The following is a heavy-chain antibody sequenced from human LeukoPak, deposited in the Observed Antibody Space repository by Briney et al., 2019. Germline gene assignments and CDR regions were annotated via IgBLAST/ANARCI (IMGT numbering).Heavy chain of an antibody. CDR3: ARAESVTVPAAMSFDY. V-gene: IGHV1-46*01. CDR2: INPSGGST. Sequence: ASVKVSCKASGYTFTGYYIHWVRQAPGQGLECMGIINPSGGSTSYAQKFQGRVTMTRDMSTSTVYMELSSLRSEDTAVYYCARAESVTVPAAMSFDYWGQGTLVTVSS. CDR1: GYTFTGYY. J-gene: IGHJ4*02. D-gene: IGHD2-2*01.